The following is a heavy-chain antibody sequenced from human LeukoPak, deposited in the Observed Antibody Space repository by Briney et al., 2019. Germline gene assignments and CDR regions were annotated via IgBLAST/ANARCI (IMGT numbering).Heavy chain of an antibody. D-gene: IGHD2-2*01. CDR2: IIPIFGKA. J-gene: IGHJ5*02. CDR3: ARDREEKYQLPKAVAVFLGFDP. Sequence: ASVRVSCKASGGTFSSYAISWVRQAPGQGLEWMGGIIPIFGKANYAQKLQGRLTITADESTNKAYMELSSLRSEDTAVYYCARDREEKYQLPKAVAVFLGFDPWGQGTLVTVSS. CDR1: GGTFSSYA. V-gene: IGHV1-69*01.